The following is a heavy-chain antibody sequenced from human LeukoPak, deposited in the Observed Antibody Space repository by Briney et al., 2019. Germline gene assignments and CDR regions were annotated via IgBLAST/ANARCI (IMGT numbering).Heavy chain of an antibody. D-gene: IGHD3-16*01. V-gene: IGHV3-13*01. J-gene: IGHJ4*02. CDR3: ARAWGGRGRSWGALDF. Sequence: GGSLRLSCAASGFNFNNYDFHWVRQVAGERLEWVAGIGTVADTFYPDSVMGRFTISRENAKNSFYLQMNSLRAGDTAVYYCARAWGGRGRSWGALDFWGQGILVTVSS. CDR2: IGTVADT. CDR1: GFNFNNYD.